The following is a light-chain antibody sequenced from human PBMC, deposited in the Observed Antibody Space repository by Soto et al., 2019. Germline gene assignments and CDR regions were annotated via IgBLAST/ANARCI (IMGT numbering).Light chain of an antibody. CDR1: QSVSSSY. J-gene: IGKJ1*01. CDR3: QQYGSSPLFEVWT. V-gene: IGKV3-20*01. CDR2: GAS. Sequence: EIVLTQSPGTLSLSPGERATLSCRASQSVSSSYLAWYQQKPGQAPRLLIYGASSRATGIPDRFSGSGSGTDFTLTISRLEPEDFAVYYCQQYGSSPLFEVWTFGQGTKVEIK.